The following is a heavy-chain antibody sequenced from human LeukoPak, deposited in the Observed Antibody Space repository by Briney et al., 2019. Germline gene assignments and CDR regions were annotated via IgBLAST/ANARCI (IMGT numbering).Heavy chain of an antibody. V-gene: IGHV3-21*01. CDR1: GFTFSSYN. D-gene: IGHD2-15*01. J-gene: IGHJ4*02. CDR2: ISRAGSYI. Sequence: GGSLRLSCAASGFTFSSYNMNWVRQAPGRGLEWVSSISRAGSYIYYADSVKDRFTISRDNAQNSLYLQMNSLRVEDTAVYYCARVLETDCRGGSCYSGLDYWGQGTLVTVSS. CDR3: ARVLETDCRGGSCYSGLDY.